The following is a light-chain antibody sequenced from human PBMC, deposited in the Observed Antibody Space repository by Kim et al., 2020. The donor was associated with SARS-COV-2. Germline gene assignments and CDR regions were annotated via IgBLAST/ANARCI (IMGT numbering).Light chain of an antibody. CDR1: HRVSSNY. J-gene: IGKJ4*01. CDR2: GAS. CDR3: QQYVSSPLT. V-gene: IGKV3-20*01. Sequence: SPGESATLSCRANHRVSSNYLAWYQQKPGQAPRLLIYGASSRATGIPDRFMGSGSGTDFTLTISRLEPEDFAVYYCQQYVSSPLTFGGGTKVDIK.